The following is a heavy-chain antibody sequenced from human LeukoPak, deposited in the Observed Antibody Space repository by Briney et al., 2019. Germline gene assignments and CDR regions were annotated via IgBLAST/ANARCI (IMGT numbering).Heavy chain of an antibody. Sequence: QPGGSLRLSCAASGFTFSSYAMSWVRQAPGKGLEWVSAISGSGGSTYYADSVKGRFTTSRDNSKNTLYLQMNSLRAEDTAVYYCAKDRDSSGYYPTTVDYWGQGTLVTVSS. V-gene: IGHV3-23*01. CDR1: GFTFSSYA. D-gene: IGHD3-22*01. CDR2: ISGSGGST. J-gene: IGHJ4*02. CDR3: AKDRDSSGYYPTTVDY.